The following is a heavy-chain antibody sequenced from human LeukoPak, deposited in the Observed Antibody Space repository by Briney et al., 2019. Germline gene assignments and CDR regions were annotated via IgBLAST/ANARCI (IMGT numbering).Heavy chain of an antibody. CDR2: IIPIFGTA. V-gene: IGHV1-69*13. CDR3: ASRVGATAYYFDY. CDR1: GYTFTGYY. D-gene: IGHD1-26*01. J-gene: IGHJ4*02. Sequence: SVKVSCTASGYTFTGYYMHWVRQAPGQGLEWMGGIIPIFGTANYAQKFQGRVTITADESTSTAYMELSSLRSEDTAVYYCASRVGATAYYFDYWGQGTLVTVSS.